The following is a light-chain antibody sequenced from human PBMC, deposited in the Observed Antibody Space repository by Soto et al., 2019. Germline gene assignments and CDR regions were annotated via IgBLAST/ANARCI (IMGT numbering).Light chain of an antibody. J-gene: IGKJ1*01. Sequence: IQMTQSPSTLSASVGDRVTITCRASQSISSWLAWYQQKPGKAPKLLISDASSLESGVPSRFSGDRSGTEFTLTINSLHPEDVATYFCQQFSSYWTFGPGTRVEIK. CDR3: QQFSSYWT. CDR2: DAS. CDR1: QSISSW. V-gene: IGKV1-5*01.